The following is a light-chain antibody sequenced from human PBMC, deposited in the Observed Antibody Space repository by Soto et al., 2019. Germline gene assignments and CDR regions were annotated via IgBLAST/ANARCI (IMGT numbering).Light chain of an antibody. CDR2: RNN. V-gene: IGLV1-47*01. J-gene: IGLJ1*01. CDR1: ISNIGNNY. CDR3: AAWDDTVRSYV. Sequence: QSVLTQPPSVSGTPGQRVTISCSGSISNIGNNYVHWFQQLPGTAPKVLCNRNNQRPSGVPDRFSGSKSGTSASLAISGLRSEDEAEYYCAAWDDTVRSYVFGTGTKLTVL.